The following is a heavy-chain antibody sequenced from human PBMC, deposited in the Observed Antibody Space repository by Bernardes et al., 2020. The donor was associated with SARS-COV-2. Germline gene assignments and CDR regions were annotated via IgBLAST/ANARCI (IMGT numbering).Heavy chain of an antibody. CDR3: ARKGRSSVLRLGMDA. D-gene: IGHD3-3*01. CDR2: INPNSGGT. Sequence: ASVKVSCKASGYTFTGYYMHWVRQAPGQGLEWMGWINPNSGGTNYAQKFQGRVTMTRDTSISTAYMELSRLRSDDTAVYYCARKGRSSVLRLGMDAWGRGTTLTVSS. J-gene: IGHJ6*02. CDR1: GYTFTGYY. V-gene: IGHV1-2*02.